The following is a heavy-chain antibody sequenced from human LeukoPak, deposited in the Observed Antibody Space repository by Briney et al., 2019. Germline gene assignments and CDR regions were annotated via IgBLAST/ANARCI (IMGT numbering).Heavy chain of an antibody. CDR2: ISSSSSYI. D-gene: IGHD6-13*01. Sequence: GGSLRLSCAASGFIFSSYSMNWVRQAPGKGLEWVSSISSSSSYIYYADSVKGRFTISRDNAKNSLYLQMNSLRAEDTAVYYCARVSIAAAGGAFDIWGQGTMVTVSS. J-gene: IGHJ3*02. CDR1: GFIFSSYS. V-gene: IGHV3-21*01. CDR3: ARVSIAAAGGAFDI.